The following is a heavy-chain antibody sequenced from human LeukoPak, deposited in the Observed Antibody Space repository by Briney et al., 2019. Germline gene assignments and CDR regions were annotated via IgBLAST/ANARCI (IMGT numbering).Heavy chain of an antibody. Sequence: GGSLRLSCAASGFTFSSYWMHWVRQAPGKGLVYVSRINSDGSSTNHAGYVRGRFTISRDNAKNTLFLQINSLRAEDTAVYYCAKDPNYVWGSSYMDYWGQGTLVTVSS. J-gene: IGHJ4*02. CDR3: AKDPNYVWGSSYMDY. V-gene: IGHV3-74*01. CDR1: GFTFSSYW. D-gene: IGHD3-16*01. CDR2: INSDGSST.